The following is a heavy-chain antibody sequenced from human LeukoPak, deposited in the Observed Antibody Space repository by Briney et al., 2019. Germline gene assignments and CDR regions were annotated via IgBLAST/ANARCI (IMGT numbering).Heavy chain of an antibody. CDR3: ARISGPGDP. D-gene: IGHD3-10*01. V-gene: IGHV4-34*01. CDR2: INHSGST. CDR1: GESFSGYY. Sequence: SETLSLTCAVYGESFSGYYWSWIRQPPGKGLEWIGEINHSGSTNYNPSLKSRVTISVDTSKNQFSLKLSSVTAADTAVYYCARISGPGDPWGQGTLVTVSS. J-gene: IGHJ5*02.